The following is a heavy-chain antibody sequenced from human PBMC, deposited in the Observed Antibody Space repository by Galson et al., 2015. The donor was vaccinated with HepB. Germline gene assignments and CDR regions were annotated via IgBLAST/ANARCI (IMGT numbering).Heavy chain of an antibody. CDR1: GFTFSNYG. CDR2: ISYDGNSE. Sequence: SLRLSCAASGFTFSNYGMHWVRQAPGKGLEWVAVISYDGNSEHYADSVKGRLTISRDNSKNTLYLQVNSLRTDDTAIYYCAKDQGAGRYQVDYWGQGTLVTVSS. D-gene: IGHD1-26*01. J-gene: IGHJ4*02. V-gene: IGHV3-30*18. CDR3: AKDQGAGRYQVDY.